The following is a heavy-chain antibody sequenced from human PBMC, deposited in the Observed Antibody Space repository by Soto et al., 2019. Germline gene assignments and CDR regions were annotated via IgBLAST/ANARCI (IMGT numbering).Heavy chain of an antibody. Sequence: KTSETLSLACAVSGASIVSGGWWSWVRQPPGKGLEWIAEIFHDGNTNYSPSLKSRVTISVDKSQNQFSLNVYSVTAADTAVYYCARHEGWTGPDQWGQGTLVTVSS. CDR2: IFHDGNT. D-gene: IGHD2-8*02. V-gene: IGHV4-4*02. J-gene: IGHJ5*02. CDR1: GASIVSGGW. CDR3: ARHEGWTGPDQ.